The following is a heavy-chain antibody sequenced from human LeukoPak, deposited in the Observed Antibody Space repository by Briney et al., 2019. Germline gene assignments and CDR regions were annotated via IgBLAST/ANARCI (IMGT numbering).Heavy chain of an antibody. CDR3: TRAVRGVN. V-gene: IGHV3-15*01. CDR2: IKSKGDGGTK. Sequence: GGSLRLSCAASGFTSSNAWMNWVRQAPVKGLEWVGRIKSKGDGGTKDYAAPVKGRFTISRDDSKRTVYLQMNSLKTKDSAVYYCTRAVRGVNWGQGTLVTVSS. CDR1: GFTSSNAW. J-gene: IGHJ4*02. D-gene: IGHD3-10*01.